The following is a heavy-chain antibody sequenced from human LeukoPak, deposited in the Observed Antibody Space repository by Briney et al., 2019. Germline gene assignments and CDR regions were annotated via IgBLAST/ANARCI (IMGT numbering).Heavy chain of an antibody. J-gene: IGHJ4*02. V-gene: IGHV3-30*03. D-gene: IGHD7-27*01. CDR2: ISHEGIEK. CDR3: ARDPSLGDDY. CDR1: GFTFSSSG. Sequence: GGSLRLSCAASGFTFSSSGMHWVRQAPGTGLEWVAFISHEGIEKYYADSVKGRSTISRDNSKNTLYLQMNSLRDEDTAVFYCARDPSLGDDYWGQGTLVTVSS.